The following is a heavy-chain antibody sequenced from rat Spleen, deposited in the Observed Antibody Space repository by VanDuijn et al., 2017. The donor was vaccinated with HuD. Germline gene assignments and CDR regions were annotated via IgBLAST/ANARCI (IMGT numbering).Heavy chain of an antibody. CDR1: GFSLTDYH. Sequence: QVQLQESGPGLVQPSQTLSLTCTVSGFSLTDYHVHWVRQPPGKGLEWMGVMWSDADTSYNSDLKSRLSISRDTSKNQVFLKMNSLQTDDTGTYYCTRFDISNYYFDYWGQGVMVTVSS. V-gene: IGHV2-32*01. D-gene: IGHD4-6*01. CDR2: MWSDADT. J-gene: IGHJ2*01. CDR3: TRFDISNYYFDY.